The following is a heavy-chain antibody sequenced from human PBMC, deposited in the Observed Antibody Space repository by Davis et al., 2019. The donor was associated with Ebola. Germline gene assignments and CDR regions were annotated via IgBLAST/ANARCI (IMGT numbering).Heavy chain of an antibody. V-gene: IGHV3-30*18. CDR2: ISYDGSNK. CDR3: AKARHRWLRHPGGMDV. Sequence: PGGSLRLSCAASGFTFSSYGMHWVRQAPGKGLEWVAVISYDGSNKYYADSVKGRFTISRDNSKNTLYLQMNSLRAEDTAVYYCAKARHRWLRHPGGMDVWGQGTTVTVSS. CDR1: GFTFSSYG. D-gene: IGHD5-24*01. J-gene: IGHJ6*02.